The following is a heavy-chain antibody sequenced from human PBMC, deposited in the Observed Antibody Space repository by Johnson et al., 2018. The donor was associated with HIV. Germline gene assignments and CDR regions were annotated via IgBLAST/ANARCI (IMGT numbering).Heavy chain of an antibody. Sequence: VQLVESGGGVVQPGRSLRLSCAASGFTFSSYAMHWVRQAPGKGLEWVSGISWNSGSIGYADSVKGRFTISRDNAKNSLYLQMNRLRAEDTALYYCAKDLRQHLGNAFDIGGQGTMVTVSS. CDR2: ISWNSGSI. CDR1: GFTFSSYA. D-gene: IGHD6-13*01. CDR3: AKDLRQHLGNAFDI. V-gene: IGHV3-9*01. J-gene: IGHJ3*02.